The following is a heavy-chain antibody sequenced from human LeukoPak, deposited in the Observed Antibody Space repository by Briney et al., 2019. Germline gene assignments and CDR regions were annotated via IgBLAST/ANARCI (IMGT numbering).Heavy chain of an antibody. Sequence: ASVKVSCKASGYTFTSYGISWVRQAPGQGLEWMGWISAYNSNTNYAQKLQGRVAMPTDTSTSTAYMELRSLRSDDTAVYYCASTYCTNGVCYKDDAFDIWGQGTMVTVSS. V-gene: IGHV1-18*01. J-gene: IGHJ3*02. CDR3: ASTYCTNGVCYKDDAFDI. D-gene: IGHD2-8*01. CDR2: ISAYNSNT. CDR1: GYTFTSYG.